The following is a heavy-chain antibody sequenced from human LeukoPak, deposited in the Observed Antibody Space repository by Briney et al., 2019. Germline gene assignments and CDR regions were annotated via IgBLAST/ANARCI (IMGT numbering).Heavy chain of an antibody. V-gene: IGHV3-66*01. Sequence: GGSLRLSCAASGFTVSSNYMSWVRQAPGKGLEWVSVIYSGGSTYYADSVKGRFTISRDNAKNSLYLQMNSLRAEDTAVYYCARIVGAVYYFDYWGQGTLVTVSS. CDR1: GFTVSSNY. J-gene: IGHJ4*02. CDR2: IYSGGST. D-gene: IGHD1-26*01. CDR3: ARIVGAVYYFDY.